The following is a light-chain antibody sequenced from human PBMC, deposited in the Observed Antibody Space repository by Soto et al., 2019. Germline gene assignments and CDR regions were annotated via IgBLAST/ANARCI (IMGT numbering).Light chain of an antibody. V-gene: IGKV3-15*01. CDR1: QSVRSS. CDR2: DAS. CDR3: QQYNSWPET. J-gene: IGKJ1*01. Sequence: ELVFTQSPGPLSLSTGERPTLSGRASQSVRSSLAWYQQKPGQAPRLFIYDASTRATGITARFSGSGSGTEFTLTISSLQSEDFAVYYCQQYNSWPETVGQGTKVDIK.